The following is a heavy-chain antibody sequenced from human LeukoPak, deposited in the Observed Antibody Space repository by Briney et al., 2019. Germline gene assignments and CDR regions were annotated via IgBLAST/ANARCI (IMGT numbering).Heavy chain of an antibody. Sequence: GASVTVSCKVSGYSLSELSMHWVRQAPGKGLEWMGGFDPEDGKTINAQKFQGRLTMTEDTSTDTAYMELSSLRSEDTAVYYCTTVRFEVDSSGYYHNYFDPWGQGTLVTVSS. CDR3: TTVRFEVDSSGYYHNYFDP. D-gene: IGHD3-22*01. V-gene: IGHV1-24*01. CDR1: GYSLSELS. J-gene: IGHJ5*02. CDR2: FDPEDGKT.